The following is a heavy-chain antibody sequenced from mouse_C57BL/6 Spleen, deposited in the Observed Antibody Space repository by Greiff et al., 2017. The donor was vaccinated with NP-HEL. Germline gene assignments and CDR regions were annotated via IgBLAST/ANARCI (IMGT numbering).Heavy chain of an antibody. CDR2: IHPNSGST. J-gene: IGHJ1*03. Sequence: QVQLQQPGAELVKPGASVKLSCKASGYTFTSYWMHWVKQRPGQGLEWIGMIHPNSGSTNYNEKFKSKATLTVDQSSSTAYMQLSSLTSEDSAVYYCARRTTVVADWYFDVWGTGTTVTVSS. D-gene: IGHD1-1*01. CDR1: GYTFTSYW. CDR3: ARRTTVVADWYFDV. V-gene: IGHV1-64*01.